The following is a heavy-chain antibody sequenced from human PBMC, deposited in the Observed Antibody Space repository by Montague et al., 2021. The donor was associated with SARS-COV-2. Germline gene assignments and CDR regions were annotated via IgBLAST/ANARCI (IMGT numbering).Heavy chain of an antibody. CDR3: ARQYYDSRGEDDFGI. Sequence: SETLSLTCTVSGGSISSYYWSWIRQPPGKGLEWIGYIYYSWSTNYNPSLKSRVTISVDTSKNQFSLKLSSVAAADTAVYYCARQYYDSRGEDDFGIWGQGTMVTVSS. J-gene: IGHJ3*02. V-gene: IGHV4-59*08. D-gene: IGHD3-22*01. CDR1: GGSISSYY. CDR2: IYYSWST.